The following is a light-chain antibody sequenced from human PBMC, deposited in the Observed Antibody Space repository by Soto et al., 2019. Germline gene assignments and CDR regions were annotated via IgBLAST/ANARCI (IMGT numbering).Light chain of an antibody. V-gene: IGKV3-20*01. J-gene: IGKJ1*01. CDR1: QSVSRSY. Sequence: EILLTQSPGTLSLSPGERATLSCRASQSVSRSYLDWYQQKPGQAPRLLIYGASTRATGIPDRFSGSGSGTDFTLTISRLEPEDFAVYYCQQYGSSPLTFGQGTKEQIK. CDR2: GAS. CDR3: QQYGSSPLT.